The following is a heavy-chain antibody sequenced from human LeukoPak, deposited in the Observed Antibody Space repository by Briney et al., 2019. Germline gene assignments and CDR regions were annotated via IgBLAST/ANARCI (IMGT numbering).Heavy chain of an antibody. CDR2: ISSSGSTI. D-gene: IGHD3-22*01. Sequence: PGGSLRLSCAASGFTFSSYSMNWVRQVPGKGLEWLSYISSSGSTIYYADSVKGRFTISRDNAKSSLYLQMNSLRAEDTAIYYCARENMYDSSDYYGWSGYYDHWGQGTLVTVSS. CDR1: GFTFSSYS. V-gene: IGHV3-48*04. CDR3: ARENMYDSSDYYGWSGYYDH. J-gene: IGHJ4*02.